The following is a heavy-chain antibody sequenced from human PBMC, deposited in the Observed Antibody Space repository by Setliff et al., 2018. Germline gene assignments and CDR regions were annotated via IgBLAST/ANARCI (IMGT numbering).Heavy chain of an antibody. V-gene: IGHV1-8*02. D-gene: IGHD6-13*01. J-gene: IGHJ4*02. CDR1: GGTFSSYA. CDR2: MNPNSGNT. CDR3: ARGQARIPIAAAVLL. Sequence: ASVKVSCKASGGTFSSYAISWVRQATGQGLEWMGWMNPNSGNTGYAQKFQGRVTMTRNTSISTAYMELSSLRSEDTAVYYCARGQARIPIAAAVLLWGQGTLVTVSS.